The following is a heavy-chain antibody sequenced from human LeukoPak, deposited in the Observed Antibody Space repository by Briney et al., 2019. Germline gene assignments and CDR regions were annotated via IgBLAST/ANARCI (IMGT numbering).Heavy chain of an antibody. V-gene: IGHV4-61*01. J-gene: IGHJ3*02. Sequence: SETLSLTCTVSGGSISSSSYYWSWIRQPPGKGLEWIGYIYYSGSTNYNPSLKSRVTISVDTSKNQFSLKLSSVTAADTAVYYCASSGGRRDACDIWGHGTMVTVSS. CDR1: GGSISSSSYY. CDR2: IYYSGST. D-gene: IGHD2-15*01. CDR3: ASSGGRRDACDI.